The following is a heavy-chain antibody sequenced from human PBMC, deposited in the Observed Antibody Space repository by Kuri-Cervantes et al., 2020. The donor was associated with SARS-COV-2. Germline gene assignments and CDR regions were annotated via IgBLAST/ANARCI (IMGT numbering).Heavy chain of an antibody. CDR1: GFSFSSYA. CDR2: VSYDGSDN. Sequence: GGSLRLSCATSGFSFSSYAMHWVRQAPGKGPEWVAVVSYDGSDNDYADSVKGRFTISRDNSKSTLYLQMNSLRPADTAVYYCAGATVVPYFHHWGQGTLVTVSS. V-gene: IGHV3-30*04. CDR3: AGATVVPYFHH. J-gene: IGHJ1*01. D-gene: IGHD4-23*01.